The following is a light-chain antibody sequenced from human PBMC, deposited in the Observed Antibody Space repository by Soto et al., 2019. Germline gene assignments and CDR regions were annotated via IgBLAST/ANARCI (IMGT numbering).Light chain of an antibody. CDR3: QQLNSYPPS. Sequence: DIQMTQSPSSLSASVGDRVTITCRASQGISSYLNWYQQKPGRAPKLLIYGASSLQSGVPSRFSGGGSGTDFTLTISSLQPEDFATYYCQQLNSYPPSFGGGTKVDIK. CDR2: GAS. V-gene: IGKV1-39*01. J-gene: IGKJ4*01. CDR1: QGISSY.